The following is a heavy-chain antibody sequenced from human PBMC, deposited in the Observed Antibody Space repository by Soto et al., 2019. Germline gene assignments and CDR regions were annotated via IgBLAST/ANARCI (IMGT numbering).Heavy chain of an antibody. D-gene: IGHD2-15*01. J-gene: IGHJ4*02. CDR1: GFTFNNYA. CDR2: ISDSGSST. V-gene: IGHV3-23*01. CDR3: AKRHCSGTSCYHFDY. Sequence: EVQLLESGGGLVQPGGSLRLSCVASGFTFNNYAMSWVRQAPGKGLEWVSRISDSGSSTYHADSVKGRFTISRDNSKNTLYMQMNSLRAEDTAVYYSAKRHCSGTSCYHFDYWGQGTPVTVSS.